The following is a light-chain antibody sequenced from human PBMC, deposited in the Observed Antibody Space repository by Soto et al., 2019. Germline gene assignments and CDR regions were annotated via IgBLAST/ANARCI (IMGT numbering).Light chain of an antibody. V-gene: IGKV3-15*01. J-gene: IGKJ1*01. CDR1: PSVSSN. Sequence: EIVMTPSPATLSVSPGERATLSCRASPSVSSNVAWYQQKPGQAPRLLSNGPSTRATGTPARFSGSGSGTEFTLTISSLQSEDSAVYYCQQYKNWPPWTFGQGTKVDIK. CDR3: QQYKNWPPWT. CDR2: GPS.